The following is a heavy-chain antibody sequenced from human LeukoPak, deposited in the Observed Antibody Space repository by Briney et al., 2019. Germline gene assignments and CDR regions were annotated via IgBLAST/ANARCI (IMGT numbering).Heavy chain of an antibody. CDR2: MNPNSGNT. CDR1: GYTFTSYD. D-gene: IGHD2-15*01. Sequence: GASVKVSCKASGYTFTSYDINWVRQATGQGLEWMGWMNPNSGNTGYAQKFQGRVTMTRNTSISTACMELSSLRSEDTAVYYCASSVPDCSGGSCYPHDAFDIWGQGTMVTVSS. CDR3: ASSVPDCSGGSCYPHDAFDI. J-gene: IGHJ3*02. V-gene: IGHV1-8*01.